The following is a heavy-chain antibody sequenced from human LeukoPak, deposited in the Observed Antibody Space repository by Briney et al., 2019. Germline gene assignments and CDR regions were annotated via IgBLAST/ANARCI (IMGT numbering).Heavy chain of an antibody. CDR3: ARSTSSTSWYYFHY. CDR1: GFTFSAFA. D-gene: IGHD6-13*01. CDR2: ISYDGSKL. V-gene: IGHV3-30*03. J-gene: IGHJ4*02. Sequence: GGSLRLSCAASGFTFSAFAMHWVRQAPGKGLEWVAVISYDGSKLYYTNSVQGRFTISRGNSKSTLYLQMNSLRAEDTAVYYCARSTSSTSWYYFHYWGQGTLVTVSS.